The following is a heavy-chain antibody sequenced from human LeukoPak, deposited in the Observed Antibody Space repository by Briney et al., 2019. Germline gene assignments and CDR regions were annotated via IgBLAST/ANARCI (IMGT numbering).Heavy chain of an antibody. CDR2: IIPLFGTT. Sequence: GASVKVSCKTSGGTFSNYGITWVRQAPGQGLEWMGGIIPLFGTTDYSQNFQGRVTITADESTSTAYMELSSLRSEDTAVYYCARDVSRTSYDSSGNWFDPWGQGTLVTVSS. J-gene: IGHJ5*02. CDR3: ARDVSRTSYDSSGNWFDP. CDR1: GGTFSNYG. V-gene: IGHV1-69*13. D-gene: IGHD3-22*01.